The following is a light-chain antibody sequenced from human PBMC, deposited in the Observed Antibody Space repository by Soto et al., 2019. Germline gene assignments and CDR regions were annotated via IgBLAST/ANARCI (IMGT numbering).Light chain of an antibody. CDR3: QQYYSTLIT. V-gene: IGKV4-1*01. CDR1: QSVLYSSNNKNY. J-gene: IGKJ5*01. CDR2: RAS. Sequence: DIVMTHSSDSLAVSLGERATINFKSSQSVLYSSNNKNYLAWYKQKPGQPPKXLISRASTRESGVPERFSGSGSGTNFTLTISSLQAEDVALYYCQQYYSTLITFGQGTRLEIK.